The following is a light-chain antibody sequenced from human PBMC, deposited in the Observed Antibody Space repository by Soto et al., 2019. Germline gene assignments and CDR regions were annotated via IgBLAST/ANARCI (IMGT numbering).Light chain of an antibody. V-gene: IGKV1-33*01. J-gene: IGKJ5*01. CDR3: QQYENFPIT. Sequence: IQVTQSPSSLSASVLDIFTITFQASHDIRKYLNWYQQKPGKAPRLLIYDASNMEKGVPSRFTGSGSGTDFILTISSLQPEDIATYYCQQYENFPITFGQGTRLEIK. CDR2: DAS. CDR1: HDIRKY.